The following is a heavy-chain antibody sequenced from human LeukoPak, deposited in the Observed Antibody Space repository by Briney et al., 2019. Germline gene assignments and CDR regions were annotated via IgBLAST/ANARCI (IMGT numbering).Heavy chain of an antibody. V-gene: IGHV3-11*01. J-gene: IGHJ4*02. CDR3: AKDYYSSVSPYYFDS. Sequence: SSDGSAITYAASVKGRFTISRDNSKNTLFLQMNTLRAEDTAIYYCAKDYYSSVSPYYFDSWGQGTLVTVSS. CDR2: SSDGSAI. D-gene: IGHD6-25*01.